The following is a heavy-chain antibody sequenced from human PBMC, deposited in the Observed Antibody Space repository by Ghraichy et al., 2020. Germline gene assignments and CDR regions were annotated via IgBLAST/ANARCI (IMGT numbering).Heavy chain of an antibody. V-gene: IGHV3-53*01. CDR3: ARDHYTGSYNWFDP. D-gene: IGHD1-26*01. CDR1: GFTVSSSY. J-gene: IGHJ5*02. Sequence: GGSLRLSCAASGFTVSSSYMSWVRQAPGKGLEWVSVISSGTSTYYADSVKGRFTISRDNSKNTLYLQMNSLRAEDTAVYYCARDHYTGSYNWFDPGGQGTLVTVSS. CDR2: ISSGTST.